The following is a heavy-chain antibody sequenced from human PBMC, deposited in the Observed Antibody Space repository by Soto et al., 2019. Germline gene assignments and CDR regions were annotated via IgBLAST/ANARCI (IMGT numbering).Heavy chain of an antibody. D-gene: IGHD3-10*01. V-gene: IGHV3-23*01. CDR2: ISGSGGST. Sequence: PGGSLRLSCAASGFTFSSYAMIWVRQAPGKGLEWVSAISGSGGSTYYADSVKGRFTISRDNSKNTLYLQMNSLRAEDTAVYYCAKAPHYGSGPPQNLWFDYWGQGTRVTVSS. CDR1: GFTFSSYA. CDR3: AKAPHYGSGPPQNLWFDY. J-gene: IGHJ5*01.